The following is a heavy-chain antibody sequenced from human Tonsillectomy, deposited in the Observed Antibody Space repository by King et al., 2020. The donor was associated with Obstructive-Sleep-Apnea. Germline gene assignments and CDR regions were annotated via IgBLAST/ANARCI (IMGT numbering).Heavy chain of an antibody. D-gene: IGHD1/OR15-1a*01. CDR2: IRNKPNKNTT. J-gene: IGHJ6*02. CDR3: ARAKQVDDPSTDEHKHYGMVV. CDR1: GFTFSDHY. V-gene: IGHV3-72*01. Sequence: VQLVESGGGLVQPGGSLSLACAVSGFTFSDHYMDWVRQAPGKGLEWVGRIRNKPNKNTTEYAASVKGRFTISVDDSMNSLYLHIKNLKSEDTAGYFCARAKQVDDPSTDEHKHYGMVVWGPGTTVTVSS.